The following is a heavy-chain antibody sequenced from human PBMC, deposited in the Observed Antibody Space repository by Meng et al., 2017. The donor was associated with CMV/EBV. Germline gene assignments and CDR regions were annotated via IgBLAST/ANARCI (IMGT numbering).Heavy chain of an antibody. J-gene: IGHJ4*02. D-gene: IGHD3-3*01. CDR3: AREDRRLLEWLISGYFDY. CDR1: GYTFTSYY. Sequence: ASVKVSCKASGYTFTSYYMHWVRQAPGQGLEWMGIINSSGGSTSYAQKFQGRVPMTRDTSTSTVYMELSSLRSEDTAVYYCAREDRRLLEWLISGYFDYWGQGTLVTVSS. V-gene: IGHV1-46*01. CDR2: INSSGGST.